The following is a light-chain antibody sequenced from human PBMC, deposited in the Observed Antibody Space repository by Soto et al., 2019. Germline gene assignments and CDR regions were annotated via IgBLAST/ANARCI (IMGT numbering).Light chain of an antibody. Sequence: EIVLTQSPGTLSLSPGERATLSCRASQSVSNNYLAWYQQQPGQAPRLLIHGASTRATGFPARFSGSGSGTEFTLTISSLQSEDFAVYYCQQYNNWPLTFGGGTKVDI. CDR1: QSVSNN. CDR2: GAS. V-gene: IGKV3-15*01. CDR3: QQYNNWPLT. J-gene: IGKJ4*01.